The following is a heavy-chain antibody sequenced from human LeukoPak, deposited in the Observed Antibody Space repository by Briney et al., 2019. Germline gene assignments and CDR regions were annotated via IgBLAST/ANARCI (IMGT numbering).Heavy chain of an antibody. V-gene: IGHV1-46*01. CDR2: ISPSGGST. CDR1: GYTFTSDY. Sequence: ASVKVSCKAFGYTFTSDYMHWVRQAPGQGPEWMGVISPSGGSTTYAQKFQGRVTITADKSTSTAYMELSSLRSEDTAVYYCARAGITMVRGVIGYYYYYMDVWGKGTTVTVSS. CDR3: ARAGITMVRGVIGYYYYYMDV. D-gene: IGHD3-10*01. J-gene: IGHJ6*03.